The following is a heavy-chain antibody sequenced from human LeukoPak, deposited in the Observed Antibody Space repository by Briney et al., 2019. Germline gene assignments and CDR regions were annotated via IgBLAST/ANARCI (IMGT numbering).Heavy chain of an antibody. Sequence: PSETLSLTCTVSGGSISSYYWSWIRQPAGKGLEWIGRIYTSGSTNYNPSLKSRVTMSVDTSKNQFSLKLSSMTAADTAVYYCAREIAAAEGGYYYYYMDVWGKGTTVTVSS. J-gene: IGHJ6*03. D-gene: IGHD6-13*01. CDR3: AREIAAAEGGYYYYYMDV. CDR1: GGSISSYY. CDR2: IYTSGST. V-gene: IGHV4-4*07.